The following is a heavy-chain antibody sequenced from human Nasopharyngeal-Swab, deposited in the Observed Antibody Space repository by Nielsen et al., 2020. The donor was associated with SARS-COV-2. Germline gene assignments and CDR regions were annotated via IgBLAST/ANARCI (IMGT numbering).Heavy chain of an antibody. D-gene: IGHD5-12*01. V-gene: IGHV3-7*01. J-gene: IGHJ6*03. CDR2: IKQDGSEK. CDR1: GFTFSSYW. CDR3: ARATIVATIFGYYYYYYMDV. Sequence: GESLKISCAASGFTFSSYWMSWVRQAPGKGLEWVANIKQDGSEKYYVDSVKGRFTISRDNAKNSLYLQMNSLRAEDTAVYYCARATIVATIFGYYYYYYMDVWGKGTTVPVSS.